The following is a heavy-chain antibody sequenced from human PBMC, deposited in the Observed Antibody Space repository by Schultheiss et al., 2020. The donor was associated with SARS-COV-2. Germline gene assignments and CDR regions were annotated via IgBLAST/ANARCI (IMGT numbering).Heavy chain of an antibody. CDR1: GGSISSYY. Sequence: GSLRLSCSVSGGSISSYYWSWIRQAPGKGLEWIGYIYYNGNTNYNPSLKSRVTMSVDTSKNRFSLKLISVTAADTAMYYCARRDSSGYFDWRNLDDAFDIWGQGTMVTVSS. CDR3: ARRDSSGYFDWRNLDDAFDI. CDR2: IYYNGNT. V-gene: IGHV4-59*01. D-gene: IGHD3-22*01. J-gene: IGHJ3*02.